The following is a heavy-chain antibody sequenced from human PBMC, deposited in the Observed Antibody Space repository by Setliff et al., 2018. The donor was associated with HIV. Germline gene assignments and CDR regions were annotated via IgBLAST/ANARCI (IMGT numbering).Heavy chain of an antibody. CDR1: GGSASNSRYY. Sequence: HPSETLSLTCTVSGGSASNSRYYWAWIRQPPGKGLEYIGSIHYNEKTYYNPSLKSRVTISIDTSKNQFSLNLTSVTAADTAVYYCASRVYYYDSNNFLREEGFDPWGQGTLVTVSS. CDR3: ASRVYYYDSNNFLREEGFDP. CDR2: IHYNEKT. J-gene: IGHJ5*02. V-gene: IGHV4-39*01. D-gene: IGHD3-22*01.